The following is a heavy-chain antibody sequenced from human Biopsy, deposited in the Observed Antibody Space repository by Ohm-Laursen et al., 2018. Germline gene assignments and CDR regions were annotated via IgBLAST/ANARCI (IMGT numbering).Heavy chain of an antibody. J-gene: IGHJ4*02. CDR1: GGSLGSGSYF. V-gene: IGHV4-31*03. CDR2: IHNSGNT. D-gene: IGHD3-10*01. Sequence: SDTLSLTCTVSGGSLGSGSYFWTWIRQHPEKGLEWIGYIHNSGNTYYNPSLKSRVMISIDVSKDQFSLKLSSVTAADTAVYYCARDWSSGRYLEYWGQGSQVTVSS. CDR3: ARDWSSGRYLEY.